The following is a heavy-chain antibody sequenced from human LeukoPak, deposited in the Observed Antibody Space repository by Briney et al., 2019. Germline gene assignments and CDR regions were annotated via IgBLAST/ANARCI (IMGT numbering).Heavy chain of an antibody. J-gene: IGHJ4*02. V-gene: IGHV5-51*01. CDR3: ARHFLGGRDLYSSSAGFDY. CDR1: GYRFTSYW. CDR2: IYPGDSAT. D-gene: IGHD6-6*01. Sequence: GESLKISCKGSGYRFTSYWIGWVRQMPGKGLEWMGIIYPGDSATRYSPSFQGQVTISVDKSINTAYLQWSSLKASDTAMYYCARHFLGGRDLYSSSAGFDYWGQGTLVTVSS.